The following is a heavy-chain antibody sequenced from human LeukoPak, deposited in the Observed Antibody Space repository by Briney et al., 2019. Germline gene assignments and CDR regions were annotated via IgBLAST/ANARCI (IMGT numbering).Heavy chain of an antibody. D-gene: IGHD6-19*01. CDR1: GYTFTSYY. CDR3: ARVPKLGYSSGYDY. CDR2: INPNSGGT. Sequence: ASVKVSCKASGYTFTSYYMHWVRQAPGQGLEWMGWINPNSGGTNYAQKFQGRVTMTRDTSISTAYMELSRLRSDDTAVYYCARVPKLGYSSGYDYWGQGTLVTVSS. J-gene: IGHJ4*02. V-gene: IGHV1-2*02.